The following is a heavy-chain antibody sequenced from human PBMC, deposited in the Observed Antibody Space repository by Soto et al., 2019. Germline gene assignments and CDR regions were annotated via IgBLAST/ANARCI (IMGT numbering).Heavy chain of an antibody. V-gene: IGHV4-38-2*01. Sequence: SETLSLTCAVSGYSISSGYYWGWIRQPPGKGLEWIGSIYHSGSTYYNPSLKSRVTISVDTSKNQFSLKLSSVTAADTAVYYCARVIAASTNWFDPWGQGTLVTV. J-gene: IGHJ5*02. CDR2: IYHSGST. CDR3: ARVIAASTNWFDP. CDR1: GYSISSGYY. D-gene: IGHD6-6*01.